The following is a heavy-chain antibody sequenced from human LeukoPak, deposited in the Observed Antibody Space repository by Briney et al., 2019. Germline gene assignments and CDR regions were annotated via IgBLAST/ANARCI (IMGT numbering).Heavy chain of an antibody. V-gene: IGHV3-30*03. Sequence: PGGSLRLSCAASGFTFSSYGMHWVRQAPGKGLEWVAVISYDGSNKYYADSVKGRFTISRDNSKNTLYLQMNSLRAEDTAVYYCARGSAGDFDYWGQGTLVTVSS. J-gene: IGHJ4*02. CDR2: ISYDGSNK. D-gene: IGHD2-15*01. CDR3: ARGSAGDFDY. CDR1: GFTFSSYG.